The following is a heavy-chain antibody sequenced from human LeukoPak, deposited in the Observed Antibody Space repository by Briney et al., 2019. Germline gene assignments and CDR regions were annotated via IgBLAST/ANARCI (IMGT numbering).Heavy chain of an antibody. CDR2: INHSGST. V-gene: IGHV4-4*02. CDR3: ARRVVELNIYNY. D-gene: IGHD3-3*01. CDR1: GGSISNNNW. Sequence: SGTLSLTCGVSGGSISNNNWWSWVRQPPGKGLEWIGEINHSGSTNYNPSLKSRVTISVDTSKNQFSLKLSSVTAADTAVYYCARRVVELNIYNYWGQGTLVTVSS. J-gene: IGHJ4*02.